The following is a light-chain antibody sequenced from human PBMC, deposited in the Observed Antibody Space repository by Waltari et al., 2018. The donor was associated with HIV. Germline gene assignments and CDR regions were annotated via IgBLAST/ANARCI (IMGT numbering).Light chain of an antibody. CDR3: QQYYSTPYT. CDR1: QSVLYSSTNKND. Sequence: DIVMTQSPDSLVVSLGERATINCKSSQSVLYSSTNKNDLAWFQQKPGQPPKLLIYWASTRESGVPDRFSGSGSGTDFTLTISSLQSEDVAVYYCQQYYSTPYTFGQGTKLQIK. J-gene: IGKJ2*01. CDR2: WAS. V-gene: IGKV4-1*01.